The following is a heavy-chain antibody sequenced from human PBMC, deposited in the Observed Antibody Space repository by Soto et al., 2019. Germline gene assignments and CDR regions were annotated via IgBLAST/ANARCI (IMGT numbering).Heavy chain of an antibody. Sequence: QVQLVQSGAELKKPGSSVKVSCKASGGTFAISVFNWVRQAPGQGLEWMGGIISIFGTPNYSQKFLGRVTITADESTSTGYMELSNLRSDDTAIYYCARDLGSVYEPGDYWGQGTQVTVSS. V-gene: IGHV1-69*12. J-gene: IGHJ4*02. CDR2: IISIFGTP. CDR3: ARDLGSVYEPGDY. CDR1: GGTFAISV. D-gene: IGHD5-12*01.